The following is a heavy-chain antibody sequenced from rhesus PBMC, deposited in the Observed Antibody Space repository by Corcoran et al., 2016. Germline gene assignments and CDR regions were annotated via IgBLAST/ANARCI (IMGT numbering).Heavy chain of an antibody. J-gene: IGHJ2*01. CDR3: ARGMGGSGYFDL. D-gene: IGHD3-34*01. CDR1: GGSISDSYR. Sequence: QVQLQESGPGVVKPSETLSLTCAVSGGSISDSYRWSWIRQPPGKGLAWIGSSYGSSTSTNYNPSSNSRVTISKVPAKNQFSLKLGSVTAADTAVYYCARGMGGSGYFDLWGPGTPITISS. CDR2: SYGSSTST. V-gene: IGHV4S10*01.